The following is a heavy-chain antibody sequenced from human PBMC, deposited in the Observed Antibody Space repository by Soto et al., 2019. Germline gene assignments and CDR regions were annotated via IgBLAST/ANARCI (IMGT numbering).Heavy chain of an antibody. J-gene: IGHJ3*02. V-gene: IGHV1-69*06. D-gene: IGHD4-17*01. CDR1: GGTFSSYA. CDR2: IIPIFGTA. Sequence: AASVKVSCKASGGTFSSYAISWVRQAPGQGLEWMGGIIPIFGTANYAQKFQGRVTITADKSTSTAYMELSSLRSEDTAVYYCARERARGDYAMAIWGQGTMVTVSS. CDR3: ARERARGDYAMAI.